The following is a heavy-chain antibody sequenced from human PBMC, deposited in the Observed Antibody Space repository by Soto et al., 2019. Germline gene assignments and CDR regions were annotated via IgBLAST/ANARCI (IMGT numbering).Heavy chain of an antibody. D-gene: IGHD2-15*01. CDR2: INWNDDE. V-gene: IGHV2-5*01. J-gene: IGHJ3*02. CDR3: AHRHDLGGFDI. CDR1: GFSLNTRAVG. Sequence: QITLKESGPTLVKPTQTLTLTCTFSGFSLNTRAVGVGWIRQAPEKALEWLALINWNDDERYSPSLKDRLTITKDTSKKHVVLTMTNIGPVDTATYCCAHRHDLGGFDIWGQGKAVTVSS.